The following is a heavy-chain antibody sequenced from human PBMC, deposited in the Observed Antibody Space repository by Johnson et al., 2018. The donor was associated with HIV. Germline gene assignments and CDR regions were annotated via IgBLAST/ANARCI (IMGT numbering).Heavy chain of an antibody. Sequence: VQLVESGGGVVQPGRSLRLSCAASGFTFSSYAMHWVRQAPGKGLEWVAVISYDGSKKYYADSVKGRFTISRDNSKNTLYLQMNSLRAEDTAVYYCAREEILVVTAMGAFDIWGQGTMVTVSS. V-gene: IGHV3-30-3*01. CDR3: AREEILVVTAMGAFDI. CDR1: GFTFSSYA. J-gene: IGHJ3*02. CDR2: ISYDGSKK. D-gene: IGHD2-21*02.